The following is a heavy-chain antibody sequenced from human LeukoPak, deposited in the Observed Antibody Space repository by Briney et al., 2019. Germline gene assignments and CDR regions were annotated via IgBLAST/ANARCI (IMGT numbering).Heavy chain of an antibody. CDR2: ISGYNSNT. D-gene: IGHD2-2*01. J-gene: IGHJ4*02. CDR1: GYTFTSYG. V-gene: IGHV1-18*01. CDR3: ARGGGVLLWKNFDY. Sequence: ASVKVSCKASGYTFTSYGISWVRQAPGQGLEWMGWISGYNSNTSYAQKFQGRVTMTRDTSTSTVYMELSSLRSEDTAVYYCARGGGVLLWKNFDYWGQGTLVTVSS.